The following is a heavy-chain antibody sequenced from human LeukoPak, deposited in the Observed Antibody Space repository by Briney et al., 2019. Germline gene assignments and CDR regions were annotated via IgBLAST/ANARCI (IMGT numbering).Heavy chain of an antibody. D-gene: IGHD4-23*01. J-gene: IGHJ4*02. CDR1: GGSISSGDYY. CDR3: ARDLLNEGNHLDY. CDR2: IYYSGST. V-gene: IGHV4-30-4*01. Sequence: SQTLSLTCTVSGGSISSGDYYWSWIRQPPGKGLEWIGYIYYSGSTYYNPSLESRVTISVDTSKNQFSLKLSSVTAADTAVYYCARDLLNEGNHLDYWGQGTLVTVSS.